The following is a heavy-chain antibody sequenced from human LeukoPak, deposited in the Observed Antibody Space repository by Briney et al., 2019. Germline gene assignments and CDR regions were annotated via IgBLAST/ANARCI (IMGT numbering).Heavy chain of an antibody. V-gene: IGHV3-7*03. Sequence: PGGSLRLSCAASGFTFNNYWMNWVRQAPGKGLEWVANIKQDGSEKYYVDSVKGRFTISRDNSKNTLYLQMNSLRAEDTAVYYCAKSTPYYYDSSGYEGPDYWGQGTLVTVSS. CDR1: GFTFNNYW. J-gene: IGHJ4*02. CDR2: IKQDGSEK. CDR3: AKSTPYYYDSSGYEGPDY. D-gene: IGHD3-22*01.